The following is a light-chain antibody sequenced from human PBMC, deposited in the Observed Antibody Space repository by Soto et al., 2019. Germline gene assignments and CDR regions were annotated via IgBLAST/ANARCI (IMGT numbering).Light chain of an antibody. J-gene: IGKJ4*01. V-gene: IGKV3-20*01. CDR2: GAS. CDR1: QSVSSSY. Sequence: EIVLTQSPGTLSLSPGERATLSCRASQSVSSSYLAWYQQKPGQAPRLLIYGASSRATGIPDRFSGSGSGTDFPLTISRLEPEDFAVYYWQQYGSSPLTFGRGTKVEIK. CDR3: QQYGSSPLT.